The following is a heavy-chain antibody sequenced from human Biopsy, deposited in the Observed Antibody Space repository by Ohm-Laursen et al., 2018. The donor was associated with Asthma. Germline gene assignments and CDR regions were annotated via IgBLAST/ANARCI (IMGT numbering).Heavy chain of an antibody. V-gene: IGHV1-18*01. Sequence: ASVKVSCKTSGYTFNSAGTTWVRQAPGQGLEWMGWISVYNGNTKVAQKLQDRVTMITDTSTSTAYMELRSLRSDDTAVYFCTRAVDYSHYYGIDVWGQGTTVTVS. CDR3: TRAVDYSHYYGIDV. J-gene: IGHJ6*02. D-gene: IGHD3-10*01. CDR1: GYTFNSAG. CDR2: ISVYNGNT.